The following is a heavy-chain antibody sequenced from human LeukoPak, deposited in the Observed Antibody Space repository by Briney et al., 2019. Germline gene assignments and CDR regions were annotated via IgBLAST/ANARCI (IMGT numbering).Heavy chain of an antibody. D-gene: IGHD3-3*01. V-gene: IGHV3-30*02. Sequence: PGGSLRLSCAASGFTFSSYGMHWVRQAPGKGLEWVAFIRYDGSNKYYADSVKGRFTISRDNSKNTLYLQMNSLRAEDTAVYYCAKDYDFWSGYYSHFDYWGQGTLVTVSS. CDR2: IRYDGSNK. J-gene: IGHJ4*02. CDR3: AKDYDFWSGYYSHFDY. CDR1: GFTFSSYG.